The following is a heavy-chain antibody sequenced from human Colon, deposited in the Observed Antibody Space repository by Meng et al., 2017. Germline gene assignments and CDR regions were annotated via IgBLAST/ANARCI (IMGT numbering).Heavy chain of an antibody. CDR3: ARDNDGSSHYSVFDY. V-gene: IGHV3-33*01. D-gene: IGHD3-22*01. CDR1: GFTFKYYG. CDR2: MWSDGIKK. J-gene: IGHJ4*02. Sequence: GGSLRLSCSTSGFTFKYYGMHWVRQAPGKGLEWVAVMWSDGIKKYYADSVKGRFTVSRDNSKNTLYLQMNSLRVEDTAVYYCARDNDGSSHYSVFDYWGQGTLVTVSS.